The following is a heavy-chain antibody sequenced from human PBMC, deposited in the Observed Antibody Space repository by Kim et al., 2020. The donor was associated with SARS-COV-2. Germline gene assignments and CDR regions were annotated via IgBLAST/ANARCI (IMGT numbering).Heavy chain of an antibody. CDR1: GYTFTSYA. J-gene: IGHJ5*02. Sequence: ASVKVSCKASGYTFTSYAMHWVRQAPGQRLEWMGWINAGNGNTKYSQKFQGRVTITRDTSASTAYMELSSLRSEDTAVYYCARVTQYGGNSGFDPWGQGTLVTVSS. D-gene: IGHD2-21*01. CDR3: ARVTQYGGNSGFDP. V-gene: IGHV1-3*01. CDR2: INAGNGNT.